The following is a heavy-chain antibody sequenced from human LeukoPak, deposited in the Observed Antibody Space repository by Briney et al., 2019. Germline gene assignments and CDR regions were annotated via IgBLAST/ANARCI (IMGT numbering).Heavy chain of an antibody. Sequence: ASVKVSCKASGYTFTGYYMHWVRQAPGQGLEWMGWINPNSGGTNYAQKFQGRVTMTRDTSISTAYMELSRLRSDDTAVYYCARVRGYSSSWYYWGQGTLVIVSS. CDR3: ARVRGYSSSWYY. CDR1: GYTFTGYY. D-gene: IGHD6-13*01. V-gene: IGHV1-2*02. J-gene: IGHJ4*02. CDR2: INPNSGGT.